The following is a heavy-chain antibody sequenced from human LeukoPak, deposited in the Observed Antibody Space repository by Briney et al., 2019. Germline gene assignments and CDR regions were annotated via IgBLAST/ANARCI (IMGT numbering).Heavy chain of an antibody. V-gene: IGHV3-7*01. J-gene: IGHJ4*02. Sequence: GGSLRLSCAASGFTFSNYWMTWVRQVPGGGLEWVANINQRGSETNYVDSVKGRFTISRDNAKNSLYLQMNTLRAEDTAVYYCARYRDGTPSAHNPYWCQGTLVTVSS. CDR1: GFTFSNYW. CDR2: INQRGSET. D-gene: IGHD1-1*01. CDR3: ARYRDGTPSAHNPY.